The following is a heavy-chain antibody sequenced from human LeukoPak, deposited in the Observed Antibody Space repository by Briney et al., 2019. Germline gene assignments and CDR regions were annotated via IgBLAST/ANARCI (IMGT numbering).Heavy chain of an antibody. CDR3: AKDRVPYYYGSGFDY. V-gene: IGHV3-30*18. Sequence: GGSLRLSCVASGFTFSSYGMHWVRQAPGKGLEWVAVISYDGSNKYYADSVKGRFTISRDNSKNTLYLQMNSLRAEDTAVYYCAKDRVPYYYGSGFDYWGQGTLVTVSS. CDR2: ISYDGSNK. D-gene: IGHD3-10*01. J-gene: IGHJ4*02. CDR1: GFTFSSYG.